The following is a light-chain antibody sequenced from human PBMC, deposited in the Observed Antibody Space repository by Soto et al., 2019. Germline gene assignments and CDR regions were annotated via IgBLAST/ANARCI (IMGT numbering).Light chain of an antibody. J-gene: IGKJ5*01. Sequence: EIVLTQSPDTRSLSPEDRDTLSCIASQSISSYLAWYQQKPGQSPRLLIYDASTRATGIPGRFRGSGSATEFTLTITSLQSEDFAVYFCQQYNNWPPDTFGQGTRLEIK. V-gene: IGKV3-15*01. CDR2: DAS. CDR3: QQYNNWPPDT. CDR1: QSISSY.